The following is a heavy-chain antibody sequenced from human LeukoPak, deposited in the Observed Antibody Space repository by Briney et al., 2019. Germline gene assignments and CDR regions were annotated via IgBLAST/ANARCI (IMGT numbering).Heavy chain of an antibody. CDR1: GFTFSDYY. CDR3: ARGFPGGY. J-gene: IGHJ4*02. D-gene: IGHD4-23*01. Sequence: GGSLRLSCAASGFTFSDYYMSWIRQAPGKGLEWVSYISSGSTIYYADSVKGRFTISRDNAKNSLYLQMNSLRAEDTAVYYCARGFPGGYWGQGTLVTVSS. CDR2: ISSGSTI. V-gene: IGHV3-11*01.